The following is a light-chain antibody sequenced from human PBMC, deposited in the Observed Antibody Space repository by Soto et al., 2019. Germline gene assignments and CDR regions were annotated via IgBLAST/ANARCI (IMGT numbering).Light chain of an antibody. J-gene: IGLJ2*01. CDR1: SSNIGSYF. Sequence: QSVLTQPPSASGTPGQRVTISCSGSSSNIGSYFVYWYQHFPGTAPKLLIYRNDERPSGVPDRFSGSKSGTSASLAISGLRSEDEADYYCAAWDDSLSGVVFGGGTKVTVL. CDR3: AAWDDSLSGVV. V-gene: IGLV1-47*01. CDR2: RND.